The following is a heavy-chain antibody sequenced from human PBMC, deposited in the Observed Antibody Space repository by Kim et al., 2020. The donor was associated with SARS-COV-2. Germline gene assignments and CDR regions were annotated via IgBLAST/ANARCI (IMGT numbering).Heavy chain of an antibody. D-gene: IGHD3-22*01. Sequence: GGSLRLSCTASGFTFGDYAMSWFRQAPGKGLEWVGFIRSKAYGGTTEYAASVKGRFTISRDDSKSIAYLQMNSLKTEDTAVYYCTSSRGRYYDVSGYQRDEMYYFDYWGQGTLVTVSS. V-gene: IGHV3-49*03. J-gene: IGHJ4*02. CDR3: TSSRGRYYDVSGYQRDEMYYFDY. CDR2: IRSKAYGGTT. CDR1: GFTFGDYA.